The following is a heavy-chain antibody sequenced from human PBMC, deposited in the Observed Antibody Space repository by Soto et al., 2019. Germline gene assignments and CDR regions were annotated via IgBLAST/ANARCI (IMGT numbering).Heavy chain of an antibody. CDR3: ARQNSYYYYMDV. CDR1: GGSISSYY. Sequence: SETLSLTCTVSGGSISSYYWSWIRQPPGKGLEWIGYIYYSGSTNYNPSLKSRVTISVDTSKNQFSLKLSSVTAADTAVYYCARQNSYYYYMDVWGKGTTVTVSS. V-gene: IGHV4-59*08. J-gene: IGHJ6*03. CDR2: IYYSGST.